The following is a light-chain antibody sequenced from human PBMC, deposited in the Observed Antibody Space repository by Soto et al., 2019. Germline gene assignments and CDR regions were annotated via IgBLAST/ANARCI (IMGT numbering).Light chain of an antibody. CDR1: QSVTKNN. Sequence: EIFFTPSPGRLSLSPGERATPSCRASQSVTKNNLNWYQQKPGQAPRLLIYGAFNRATGIPARFSGSGSGTDFTLTIRSLEPEDSAVYYCQQRNIWPPVTFGHGTRREIK. CDR3: QQRNIWPPVT. V-gene: IGKV3-11*01. J-gene: IGKJ5*01. CDR2: GAF.